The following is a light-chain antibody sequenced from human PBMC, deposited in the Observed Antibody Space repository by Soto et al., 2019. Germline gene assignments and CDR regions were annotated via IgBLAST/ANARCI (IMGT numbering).Light chain of an antibody. Sequence: EIVLTQPPGTLSFSPGERATLSCRASQSVSSTSIAWYQQKPGQAPRLLIYGASSRATGIPDRFSGSGSGTDFTLTISRLEPEDFAVYYCQQYDNSPPWTFGQGTKVEIK. CDR1: QSVSSTS. V-gene: IGKV3-20*01. J-gene: IGKJ1*01. CDR3: QQYDNSPPWT. CDR2: GAS.